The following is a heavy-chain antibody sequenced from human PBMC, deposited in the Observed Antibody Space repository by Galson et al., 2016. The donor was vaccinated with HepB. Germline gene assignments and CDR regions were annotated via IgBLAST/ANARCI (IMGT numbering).Heavy chain of an antibody. J-gene: IGHJ6*02. CDR2: IKHDGSDK. CDR3: ARVDGRWNYAMDV. CDR1: GFTFSNYW. D-gene: IGHD4-23*01. Sequence: SLRLSCAASGFTFSNYWMSWVRQAPGKGLEWVANIKHDGSDKYYVDSVKDRITISRDNAKSSLYLQMNSLRVEDTAVYYCARVDGRWNYAMDVWGQGTTVTVSS. V-gene: IGHV3-7*04.